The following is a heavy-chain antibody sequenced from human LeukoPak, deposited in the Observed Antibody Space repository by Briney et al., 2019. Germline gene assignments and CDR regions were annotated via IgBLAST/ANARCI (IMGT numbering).Heavy chain of an antibody. Sequence: SGTLSLTCAVYGGSFSGYYWSWIRQPPGKGLEWFGEINHSGSTNYNPSLKSRVTISVDTSKNQFSLKLSSVTAADTAVYYCARGSEWHGMDVWGQGTTVTVSS. CDR1: GGSFSGYY. D-gene: IGHD3-3*01. CDR3: ARGSEWHGMDV. CDR2: INHSGST. V-gene: IGHV4-34*01. J-gene: IGHJ6*02.